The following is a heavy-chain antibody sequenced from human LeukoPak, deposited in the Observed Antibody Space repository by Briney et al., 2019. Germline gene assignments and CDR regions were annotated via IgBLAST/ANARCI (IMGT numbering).Heavy chain of an antibody. D-gene: IGHD3-10*01. CDR1: GFTFSSYA. CDR3: AKDGGYGSGTYYPDL. J-gene: IGHJ5*02. CDR2: ISGGAGSA. Sequence: GGSLRLSCAASGFTFSSYAMNWVRQAPGKGLEWVSSISGGAGSASYADSVKGRFTMSRDNSKNTLYLQMNSLRAEDTAVYYCAKDGGYGSGTYYPDLWGQGTLVTVFS. V-gene: IGHV3-23*01.